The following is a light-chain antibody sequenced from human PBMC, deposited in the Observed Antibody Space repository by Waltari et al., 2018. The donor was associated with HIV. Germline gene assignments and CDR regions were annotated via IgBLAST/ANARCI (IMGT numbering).Light chain of an antibody. J-gene: IGLJ3*02. CDR2: KDT. CDR3: QSTDHDGTWV. CDR1: SLPKKY. V-gene: IGLV3-25*03. Sequence: SYKLTQTPSVSVSPGQTARINCSRGSLPKKYSSWYRQKPGQAPVLLTHKDTARPSGSPERISGYRSGTGVTLTISGVQAEDEGDYYCQSTDHDGTWVFGGGTKLTVL.